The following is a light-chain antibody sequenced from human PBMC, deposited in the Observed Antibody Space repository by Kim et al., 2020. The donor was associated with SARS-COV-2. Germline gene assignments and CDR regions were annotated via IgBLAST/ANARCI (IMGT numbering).Light chain of an antibody. Sequence: ACVGDRATLTCRSSQVISSYFAWYQPTPAMAPQLMISSAHTLQSGVPSRFSGSVSGTDFTLSISSLQPEDLATYYCQQVLSYPPTFGGGTKLEI. V-gene: IGKV1-9*01. J-gene: IGKJ4*01. CDR3: QQVLSYPPT. CDR1: QVISSY. CDR2: SAH.